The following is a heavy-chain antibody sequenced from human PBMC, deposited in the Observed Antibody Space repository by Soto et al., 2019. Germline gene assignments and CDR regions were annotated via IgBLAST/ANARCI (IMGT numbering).Heavy chain of an antibody. CDR2: IWYDGSNK. Sequence: GGSLRLSGRAFGFKLSSYAIHWLGQPPGKGLEWVAVIWYDGSNKYYAGSVKGRFTISRDNSKNTLYLQMKSLRAEDTAVYYCARAGYGGYGDYYYGMDVWGQGTTVTVSS. CDR1: GFKLSSYA. V-gene: IGHV3-33*01. CDR3: ARAGYGGYGDYYYGMDV. D-gene: IGHD4-17*01. J-gene: IGHJ6*01.